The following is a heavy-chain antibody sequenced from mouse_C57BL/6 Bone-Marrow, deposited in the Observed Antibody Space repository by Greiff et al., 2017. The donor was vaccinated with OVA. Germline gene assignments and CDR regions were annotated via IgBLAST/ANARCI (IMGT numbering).Heavy chain of an antibody. Sequence: DVKLVESGGGLVQPGGSLKLSCAASGFTFSDYGMAWVRQAPRKGPEWVAFISNLAYSIYYADTVTGRFTISSENAKNTLYLEMSSLRSEDTAMYYCARRGGYFDVWGTGTTVTVSS. V-gene: IGHV5-15*04. CDR1: GFTFSDYG. CDR2: ISNLAYSI. J-gene: IGHJ1*03. CDR3: ARRGGYFDV.